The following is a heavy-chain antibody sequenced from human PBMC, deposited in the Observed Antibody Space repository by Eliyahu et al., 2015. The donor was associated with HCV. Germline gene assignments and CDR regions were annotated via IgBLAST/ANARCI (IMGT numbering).Heavy chain of an antibody. CDR2: ISSSSSYI. J-gene: IGHJ3*02. Sequence: EVQLVESGGGLVKPGGSLRLSCAASGFXFSYYSXNWVRQAPGKGLEWVSSISSSSSYIYYADSVKGRFTISRDNAKNSLYLQMNSLRAEDTAVYYCARVRYYDSTGYYPTSNAFDIWGQGTMVTVSS. CDR3: ARVRYYDSTGYYPTSNAFDI. CDR1: GFXFSYYS. V-gene: IGHV3-21*01. D-gene: IGHD3-22*01.